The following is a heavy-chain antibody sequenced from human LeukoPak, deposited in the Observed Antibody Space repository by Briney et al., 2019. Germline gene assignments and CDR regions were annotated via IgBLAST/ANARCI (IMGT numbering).Heavy chain of an antibody. Sequence: SETLSLTCTVSGYSISSGYYWGWIRQPPGKGLEWIGSIYHSGSTYYNPSLKSRVTISVDTSKNQFSLKLSSVTAADTAVYYCARLSSTMAVFYFDYWGQGTLVTVSS. V-gene: IGHV4-38-2*02. CDR3: ARLSSTMAVFYFDY. CDR2: IYHSGST. J-gene: IGHJ4*02. CDR1: GYSISSGYY. D-gene: IGHD3-10*01.